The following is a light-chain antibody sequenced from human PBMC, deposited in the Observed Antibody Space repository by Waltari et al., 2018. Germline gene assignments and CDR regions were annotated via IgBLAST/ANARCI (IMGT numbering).Light chain of an antibody. CDR2: KDN. J-gene: IGLJ3*02. CDR1: ALPRQY. Sequence: SYELTQPPPVSVSPGQTDRITCSGDALPRQYVCWYQKKAGQAPLMVMYKDNERPSGIPDRFSGSGSGTTITLTISDVQAEDEADYYCQSADRSGSQWVFGGGTKLTVL. V-gene: IGLV3-25*03. CDR3: QSADRSGSQWV.